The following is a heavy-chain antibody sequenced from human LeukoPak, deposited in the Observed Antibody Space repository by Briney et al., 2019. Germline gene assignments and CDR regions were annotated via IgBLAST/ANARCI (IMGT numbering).Heavy chain of an antibody. V-gene: IGHV1-2*02. Sequence: GASVKVSCKASGYTFTGYYMHWVRQAPGQGLEWMGWINPNSGGTNYAQKFQGRVTMTRDTSISTAYMELSRLRSDDTAVYYCAREGQGSGEYYYYMDVWGKGTTVTVSS. J-gene: IGHJ6*03. CDR3: AREGQGSGEYYYYMDV. D-gene: IGHD3-3*01. CDR2: INPNSGGT. CDR1: GYTFTGYY.